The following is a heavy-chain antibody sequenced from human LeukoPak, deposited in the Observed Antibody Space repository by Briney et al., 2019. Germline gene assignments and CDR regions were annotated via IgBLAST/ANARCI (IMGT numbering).Heavy chain of an antibody. CDR3: ARAPSEIGGYYPEYFRH. D-gene: IGHD3-22*01. CDR2: IKSDGST. CDR1: GFTFSSYW. J-gene: IGHJ1*01. Sequence: GGSLRLSCAASGFTFSSYWMHWVRQAPGKGLVWFSRIKSDGSTNYADSVKGRCTISRDNAKNTVSLQMNSLRTEDTGVYYCARAPSEIGGYYPEYFRHWGQGTLVTVSS. V-gene: IGHV3-74*01.